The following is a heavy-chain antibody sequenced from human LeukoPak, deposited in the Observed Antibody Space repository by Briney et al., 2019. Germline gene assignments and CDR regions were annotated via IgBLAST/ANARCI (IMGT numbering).Heavy chain of an antibody. J-gene: IGHJ4*02. V-gene: IGHV3-23*01. CDR2: IDISGGST. D-gene: IGHD1-1*01. Sequence: GGSLRLSCAASGFTFSSHAMCWVRQAPGKGLEWVSSIDISGGSTYYADSVQGRFTISRDNSKITLYLEMNSLRAEDTALYYCANEVRPNDYWGQGTLVTVSS. CDR1: GFTFSSHA. CDR3: ANEVRPNDY.